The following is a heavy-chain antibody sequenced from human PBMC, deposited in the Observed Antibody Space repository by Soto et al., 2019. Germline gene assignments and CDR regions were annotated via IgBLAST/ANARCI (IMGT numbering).Heavy chain of an antibody. CDR2: ISAYNGNT. J-gene: IGHJ6*02. CDR1: GYTFTSYG. V-gene: IGHV1-18*01. D-gene: IGHD3-3*01. Sequence: ASVKVSCKASGYTFTSYGISWVRQAPGQGLEWMGWISAYNGNTNYAQKLQGRVTVTTDTSTSTAYMELRSLRSDDTAVYYCARDHYGIGFLEWLLSQSTYYYGMDVWGQGTTVTVSS. CDR3: ARDHYGIGFLEWLLSQSTYYYGMDV.